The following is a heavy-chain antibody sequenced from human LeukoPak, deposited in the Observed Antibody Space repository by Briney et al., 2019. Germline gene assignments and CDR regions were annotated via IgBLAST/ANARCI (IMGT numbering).Heavy chain of an antibody. D-gene: IGHD3-16*01. V-gene: IGHV3-48*03. Sequence: KAGGSLRLSCAASGFTFSSYEVNWVRQAPGKGLEWVSYIGSSGTSKYYADSVKGRFTISRDNAKNSLYLQMNSLRAEDTAVYYCARRPGGVYYYYYGMDVWGQGTTVTVSS. J-gene: IGHJ6*02. CDR2: IGSSGTSK. CDR1: GFTFSSYE. CDR3: ARRPGGVYYYYYGMDV.